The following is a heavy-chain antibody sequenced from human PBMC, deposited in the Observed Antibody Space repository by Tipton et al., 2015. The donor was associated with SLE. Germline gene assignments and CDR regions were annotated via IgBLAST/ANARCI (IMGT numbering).Heavy chain of an antibody. D-gene: IGHD1-26*01. CDR2: ISGSGGST. CDR1: GFTFSSYA. CDR3: AKDPYSSGRFYYYYGMDV. Sequence: SLRLSCAASGFTFSSYAMSWVRQAPGKGLEWVSAISGSGGSTYYADSVKGRFTISRDNSKNTLYLQMNSLRAEDTAVYYCAKDPYSSGRFYYYYGMDVWGQGTTVTVSS. J-gene: IGHJ6*02. V-gene: IGHV3-23*01.